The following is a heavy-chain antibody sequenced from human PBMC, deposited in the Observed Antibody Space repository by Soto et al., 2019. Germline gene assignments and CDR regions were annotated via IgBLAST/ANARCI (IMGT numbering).Heavy chain of an antibody. V-gene: IGHV3-7*03. Sequence: EVQLVESGGGLVQPGGSLRLSCVASGFTFSSFWMGWVRQAPGKGLEWVANIKEDGSEKYYVDSVKGRFTISRDNANNSLYLQMNSLRVEDMAVYYCASGTSVTTSDYWGQGTLVTVSS. J-gene: IGHJ4*02. CDR1: GFTFSSFW. CDR2: IKEDGSEK. D-gene: IGHD4-4*01. CDR3: ASGTSVTTSDY.